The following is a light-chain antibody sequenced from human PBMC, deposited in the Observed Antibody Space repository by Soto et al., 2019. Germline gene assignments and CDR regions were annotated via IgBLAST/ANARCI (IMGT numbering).Light chain of an antibody. Sequence: EIVLTQSPGTLSLSQGERATLSCRASHSVSRTYLAWYQQKPGQAPRLLIYDASNRATGIPARFSGSGSGTDFTLTISSLEPEDFAVYYCQQRSNWPPITFGQGTRLEIK. CDR1: HSVSRTY. J-gene: IGKJ5*01. CDR2: DAS. CDR3: QQRSNWPPIT. V-gene: IGKV3-11*01.